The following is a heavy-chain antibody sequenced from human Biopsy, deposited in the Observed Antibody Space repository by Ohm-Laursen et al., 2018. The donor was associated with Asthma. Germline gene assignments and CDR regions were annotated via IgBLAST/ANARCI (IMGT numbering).Heavy chain of an antibody. CDR1: GFSFDDCA. J-gene: IGHJ4*01. CDR2: ISWNSGNM. CDR3: AKSADYYDSTDYLDF. D-gene: IGHD3-22*01. Sequence: SLRLSCAASGFSFDDCAMHWVRQAPGKGLEWVSSISWNSGNMDYADSVKGRFTISRDNAKNSLYLQMQSLRPEDTAFYYCAKSADYYDSTDYLDFWGRGTLVTVSS. V-gene: IGHV3-9*01.